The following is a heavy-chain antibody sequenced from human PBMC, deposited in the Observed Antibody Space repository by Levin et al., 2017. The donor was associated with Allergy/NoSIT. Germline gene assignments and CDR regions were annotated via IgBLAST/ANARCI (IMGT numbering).Heavy chain of an antibody. D-gene: IGHD3-22*01. CDR1: GFTFSSYA. Sequence: GESLKISCAASGFTFSSYAMSWVRQAPGKGLEWVSAISGSGGSTYYADSVKGRFTISRDNSKNTLYLQMNSLRAEDTAVYYCAKAGSWPGTMIVVVINPFDYWGQGTLVTVSS. CDR2: ISGSGGST. V-gene: IGHV3-23*01. J-gene: IGHJ4*02. CDR3: AKAGSWPGTMIVVVINPFDY.